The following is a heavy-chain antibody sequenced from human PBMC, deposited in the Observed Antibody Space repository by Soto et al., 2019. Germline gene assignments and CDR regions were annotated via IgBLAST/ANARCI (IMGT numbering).Heavy chain of an antibody. Sequence: QVQLVESGGGVVQPGRSLRLSCAASGFTFSSYGMHWVRQAPGKGLEWVAVISYDGSNKYYADSVKGRFTISRDNSKNTLYLQMNSLGAEDTAVYYCAKLGPIVLSGQGVDYWGQGTLVTVSS. CDR2: ISYDGSNK. CDR1: GFTFSSYG. D-gene: IGHD2-8*01. V-gene: IGHV3-30*18. J-gene: IGHJ4*02. CDR3: AKLGPIVLSGQGVDY.